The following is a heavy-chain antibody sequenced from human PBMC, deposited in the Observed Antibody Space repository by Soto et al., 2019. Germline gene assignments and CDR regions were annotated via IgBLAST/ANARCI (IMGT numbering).Heavy chain of an antibody. D-gene: IGHD3-9*01. V-gene: IGHV1-2*04. CDR3: ARTYYDILTGYPHDPYYYGMDV. J-gene: IGHJ6*02. CDR2: INPNSGGT. CDR1: GYTFTGHY. Sequence: ASVKVSCKASGYTFTGHYMHWVRQAPGQGLEWMGWINPNSGGTNYAQKFQGWVTMTRDTSISTAYMELSRLRSDDTAVYYCARTYYDILTGYPHDPYYYGMDVWGQGTTVTVSS.